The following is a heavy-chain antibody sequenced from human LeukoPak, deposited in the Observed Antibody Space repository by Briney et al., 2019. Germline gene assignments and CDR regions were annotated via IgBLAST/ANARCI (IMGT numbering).Heavy chain of an antibody. CDR3: ANVEWPLDY. D-gene: IGHD1-26*01. CDR2: ISGSASNT. V-gene: IGHV3-23*01. Sequence: PGGSRRLSCAASGFTFSSYAMSWVRQAPGKGLEWVSAISGSASNTYYADSVKGRFTISRDNSRNTLYLQMNSLRAEDTAVYYCANVEWPLDYWGQGTLVTVSS. CDR1: GFTFSSYA. J-gene: IGHJ4*02.